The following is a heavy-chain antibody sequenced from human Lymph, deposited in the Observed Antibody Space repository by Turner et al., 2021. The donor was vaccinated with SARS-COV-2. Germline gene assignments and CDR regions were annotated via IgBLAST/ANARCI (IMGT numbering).Heavy chain of an antibody. Sequence: QVQLVQSGAEVKKPGSSVKVSCKASGGTFSSYAISWVRQAPGQGIEWMGGIIPILRKATYAQKFKGRVTITADKSTSTAYMELSSLRSEDTAVFYCARVVGGFGELGYYYYYGMDVWGQGTTVTVSS. D-gene: IGHD3-10*01. V-gene: IGHV1-69*10. CDR2: IIPILRKA. CDR1: GGTFSSYA. J-gene: IGHJ6*02. CDR3: ARVVGGFGELGYYYYYGMDV.